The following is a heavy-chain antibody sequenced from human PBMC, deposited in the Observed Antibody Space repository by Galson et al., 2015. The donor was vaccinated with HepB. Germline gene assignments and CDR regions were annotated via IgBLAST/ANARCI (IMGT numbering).Heavy chain of an antibody. V-gene: IGHV1-69*13. Sequence: SVKVSCKASGGTFSSYAISWVRQAPGQGLEWMGGIIPIFGTANYAQKFQGRVTITADESTSTAYMELSSLRSEDTAVYYWARLRGYSGYETQPDPSYYYGMDVWGQGTTVTVSS. D-gene: IGHD5-12*01. CDR2: IIPIFGTA. CDR3: ARLRGYSGYETQPDPSYYYGMDV. J-gene: IGHJ6*02. CDR1: GGTFSSYA.